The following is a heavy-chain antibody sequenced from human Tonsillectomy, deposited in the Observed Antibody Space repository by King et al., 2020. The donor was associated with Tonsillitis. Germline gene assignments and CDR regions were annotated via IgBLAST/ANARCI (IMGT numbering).Heavy chain of an antibody. CDR2: IYPGDFDT. CDR1: GYIFTSNW. V-gene: IGHV5-51*01. CDR3: ARGRARGHEIYDY. J-gene: IGHJ4*02. D-gene: IGHD3-3*01. Sequence: VQLVQSGAEVKKPGESLKISCKGSGYIFTSNWIGWVRQMSGKGLEWMGIIYPGDFDTRYSPSFQGQVTISANKSISTSYLQWSSLQPSYTAMYYCARGRARGHEIYDYWGQGTLVTVSS.